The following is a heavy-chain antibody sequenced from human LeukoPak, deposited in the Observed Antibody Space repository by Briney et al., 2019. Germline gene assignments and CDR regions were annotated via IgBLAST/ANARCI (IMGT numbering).Heavy chain of an antibody. CDR2: IYHSGST. V-gene: IGHV4-38-2*01. CDR1: GYSISSGYY. J-gene: IGHJ4*02. CDR3: ARDYDFWSGYYY. Sequence: PSETLSLTCAVSGYSISSGYYWGWIRQPPGKGLEWIGSIYHSGSTYYNPSLKSRVTISVDTSKNQFSLKLSSVTAADTAVYYCARDYDFWSGYYYWGQGTLVTVSS. D-gene: IGHD3-3*01.